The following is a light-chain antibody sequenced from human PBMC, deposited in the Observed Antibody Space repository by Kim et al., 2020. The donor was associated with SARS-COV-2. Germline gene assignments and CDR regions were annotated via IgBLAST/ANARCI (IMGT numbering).Light chain of an antibody. Sequence: GSPGERATLSCRASRSVSSNLAWYQQKPGQAPRLLIYGASTRATGIPARFSGSGSGTEFTLTISSLQSEDFAVYYCQQYNNWPLTFGQGTKVDIK. CDR2: GAS. CDR3: QQYNNWPLT. J-gene: IGKJ1*01. V-gene: IGKV3-15*01. CDR1: RSVSSN.